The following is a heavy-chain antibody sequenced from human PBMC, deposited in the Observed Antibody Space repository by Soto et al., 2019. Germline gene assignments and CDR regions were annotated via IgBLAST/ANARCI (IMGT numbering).Heavy chain of an antibody. CDR1: NYPFTSYG. V-gene: IGHV1-18*01. CDR2: ISAYNNNA. D-gene: IGHD3-3*01. Sequence: ASVKVSCKASNYPFTSYGFAWVRQAPGHWLQWLGRISAYNNNADYAQEFQGRITMTKDTSTRTAVMELSSLTSDYTGVYYCGRDSNPFGVVIRSPEKQKYGMDVWGQ. CDR3: GRDSNPFGVVIRSPEKQKYGMDV. J-gene: IGHJ6*01.